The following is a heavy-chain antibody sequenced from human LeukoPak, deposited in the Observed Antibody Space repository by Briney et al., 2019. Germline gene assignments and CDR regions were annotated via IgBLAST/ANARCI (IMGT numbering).Heavy chain of an antibody. V-gene: IGHV3-20*04. Sequence: GGSLRLSCKASGFAFDEHGMSWVRKVPGKGLEWASGINWSGGSTGYADPLRGRFTISRDNAKNSLYLQMDSLRAEDTALYYCARAPITSPFYFDYWGQGTLVTVSS. CDR1: GFAFDEHG. CDR3: ARAPITSPFYFDY. D-gene: IGHD2-2*01. CDR2: INWSGGST. J-gene: IGHJ4*02.